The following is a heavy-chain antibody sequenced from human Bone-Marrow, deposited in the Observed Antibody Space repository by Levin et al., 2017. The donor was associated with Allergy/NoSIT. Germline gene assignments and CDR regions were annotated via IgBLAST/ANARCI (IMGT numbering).Heavy chain of an antibody. CDR2: IYYSGST. Sequence: SETLSLTCTVSGGSISSYYWSWIRQPPGKGLEWIGYIYYSGSTNYNPSLKSRVTISVDTSKNQFSLKLSSVTAADTAVYYCASLHYDILTGYSGNWFDPWGQGTLVTVSS. CDR3: ASLHYDILTGYSGNWFDP. V-gene: IGHV4-59*08. CDR1: GGSISSYY. J-gene: IGHJ5*02. D-gene: IGHD3-9*01.